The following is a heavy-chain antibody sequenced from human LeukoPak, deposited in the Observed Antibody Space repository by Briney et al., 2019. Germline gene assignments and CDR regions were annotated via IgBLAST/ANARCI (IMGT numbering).Heavy chain of an antibody. Sequence: GGSLRLSCAASGFTFSSNAMSWVRQAPGKGLEWVSVISGSGGSTYYADSVKGWFTISRDNSKNTLYLQMNSLRAEDTAVYYCARGAGYNYPYYFDYWGQGTLVTVSS. CDR3: ARGAGYNYPYYFDY. CDR2: ISGSGGST. CDR1: GFTFSSNA. J-gene: IGHJ4*02. D-gene: IGHD5-24*01. V-gene: IGHV3-23*01.